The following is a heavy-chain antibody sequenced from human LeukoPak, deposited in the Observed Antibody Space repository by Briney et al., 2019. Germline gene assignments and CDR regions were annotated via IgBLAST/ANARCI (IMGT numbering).Heavy chain of an antibody. Sequence: SVKVSCKASGGTFSSYAISWVRQAPGQGLEWMGGIIPIFGTANYAQKFQGRVTITANESTSTAYTELSSLRSEDTAVYYCARVPDHQSAAGTRWGQGTLVTVSS. V-gene: IGHV1-69*13. D-gene: IGHD6-13*01. J-gene: IGHJ4*02. CDR3: ARVPDHQSAAGTR. CDR1: GGTFSSYA. CDR2: IIPIFGTA.